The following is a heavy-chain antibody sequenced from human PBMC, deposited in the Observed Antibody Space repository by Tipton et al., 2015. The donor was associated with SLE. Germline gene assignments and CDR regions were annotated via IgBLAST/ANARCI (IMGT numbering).Heavy chain of an antibody. V-gene: IGHV4-39*06. CDR3: ARRRGSSWYEDYFDY. D-gene: IGHD6-13*01. Sequence: TLSLTCTVSGDTIDFSRYYWGWIRQPPGKGLEWIASIYFSGNTYYNPSLKSRVTMSVDTSKNQFPLKPSSVTAADTAVYYCARRRGSSWYEDYFDYWGQGTLVTVSS. CDR2: IYFSGNT. CDR1: GDTIDFSRYY. J-gene: IGHJ4*02.